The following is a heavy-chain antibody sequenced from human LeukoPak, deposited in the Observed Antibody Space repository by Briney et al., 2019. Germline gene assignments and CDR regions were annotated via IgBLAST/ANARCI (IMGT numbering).Heavy chain of an antibody. CDR3: ARDRGYVNYYMDV. J-gene: IGHJ6*03. D-gene: IGHD5-12*01. CDR2: ISYDGRNK. Sequence: GGSLRLSCAASGFTFSSYAMHWVRQAPGKGLEWVAVISYDGRNKYYADSVKGRFTISRDNSKNTLYLQMNSLSAEDTAVSYCARDRGYVNYYMDVWGKGTTVTVSS. V-gene: IGHV3-30*04. CDR1: GFTFSSYA.